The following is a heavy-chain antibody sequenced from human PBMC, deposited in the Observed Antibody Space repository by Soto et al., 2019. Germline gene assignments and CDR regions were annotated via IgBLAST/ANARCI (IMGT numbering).Heavy chain of an antibody. CDR3: ARVVMTTVVTGNYYYYGMDV. D-gene: IGHD4-17*01. J-gene: IGHJ6*02. CDR2: IIPIFGTA. CDR1: GGTFSSYA. Sequence: SVKVSCKASGGTFSSYAISWVRQAPGQGLEWMGGIIPIFGTANYAQKFQGRVTISADKSTSTAYMELSSLRSEDTAVYYCARVVMTTVVTGNYYYYGMDVWGQGTTVTVSS. V-gene: IGHV1-69*06.